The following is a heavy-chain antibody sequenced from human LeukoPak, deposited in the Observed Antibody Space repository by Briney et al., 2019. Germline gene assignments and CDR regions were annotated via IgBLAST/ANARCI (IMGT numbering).Heavy chain of an antibody. CDR3: ARRLRLGELSFRPWDY. D-gene: IGHD3-16*02. J-gene: IGHJ4*02. Sequence: SETLSLTCAVYGGSFSGYYWSWIRQPPGKGLEWIGEINHSGSTNYNPSLKSRVTTSVDTSKNQFSLKLSSVTAADTAVYYCARRLRLGELSFRPWDYWGQGTLVTVSS. CDR2: INHSGST. CDR1: GGSFSGYY. V-gene: IGHV4-34*01.